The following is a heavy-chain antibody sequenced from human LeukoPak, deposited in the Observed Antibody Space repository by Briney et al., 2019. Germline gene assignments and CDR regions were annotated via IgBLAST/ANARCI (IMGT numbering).Heavy chain of an antibody. V-gene: IGHV4-30-4*01. J-gene: IGHJ4*02. CDR2: IFYTGST. D-gene: IGHD2-21*01. CDR3: AILAYYSFDY. CDR1: GGSISSGDYY. Sequence: SQTLSLTCTVSGGSISSGDYYWSWIRQPPGKGLEWIGYIFYTGSTYYNPSLKSRVTISVDTSKNQFSLRLSSVTAADTAVYYCAILAYYSFDYWGQGTLVTVSS.